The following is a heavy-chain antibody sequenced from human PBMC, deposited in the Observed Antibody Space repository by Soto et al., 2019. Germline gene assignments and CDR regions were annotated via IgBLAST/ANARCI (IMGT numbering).Heavy chain of an antibody. CDR1: GGSISSYY. J-gene: IGHJ4*02. D-gene: IGHD4-17*01. CDR2: IYYSGST. V-gene: IGHV4-59*01. CDR3: ARAYYGDYPYFDY. Sequence: TSETLSLTCTVSGGSISSYYWSWIRQPPGKGLEWIGYIYYSGSTNYNPSLKSRVTISIDTSKSLFSLKLSSLTSADTAVYFCARAYYGDYPYFDYWGQGALVTVSS.